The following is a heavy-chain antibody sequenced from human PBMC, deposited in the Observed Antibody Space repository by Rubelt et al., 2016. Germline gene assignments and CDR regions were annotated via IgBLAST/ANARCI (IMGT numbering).Heavy chain of an antibody. CDR2: IIPIFGTA. J-gene: IGHJ5*02. Sequence: QVQLVQSGAEVKKPGSSVKVSCKASGGTFSSYAISWVRQAPGQGLEWMGGIIPIFGTANYAQKFQGRMTITAEESTSAAYMELSSLRSEDTAVYYCATAGDFGVVIPNWFDPWGQGTLVTVSS. CDR3: ATAGDFGVVIPNWFDP. D-gene: IGHD3-3*01. CDR1: GGTFSSYA. V-gene: IGHV1-69*01.